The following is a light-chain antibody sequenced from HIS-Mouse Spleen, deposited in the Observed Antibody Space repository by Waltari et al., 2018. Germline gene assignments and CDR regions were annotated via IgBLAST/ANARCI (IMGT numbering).Light chain of an antibody. CDR3: QQDNSFPIT. CDR2: AAS. CDR1: QGSGSW. V-gene: IGKV1-12*01. Sequence: LQMTQSPSSVAASVGDRVAITRRASQGSGSWLTWYQQKPGKAPKLLIYAASSVHSGVPSRFSGSGSRTDCTLTISSLQPEDFATYYCQQDNSFPITFGQGTRLEIK. J-gene: IGKJ5*01.